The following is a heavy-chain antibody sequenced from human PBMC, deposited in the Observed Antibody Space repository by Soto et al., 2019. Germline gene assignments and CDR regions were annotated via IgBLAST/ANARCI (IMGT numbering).Heavy chain of an antibody. D-gene: IGHD1-26*01. J-gene: IGHJ4*02. CDR3: ARVVGATRLYDY. Sequence: EVQLLESGGGLVQPGGSLRLSCAASGFTFSSYAMSWVRQAPGKGLEWVSAISGSGGSTYYADSVKGRFTISRDNSKNTLYLQMNSLRAEDTAVYYCARVVGATRLYDYWGQGTLVTVSS. V-gene: IGHV3-23*01. CDR2: ISGSGGST. CDR1: GFTFSSYA.